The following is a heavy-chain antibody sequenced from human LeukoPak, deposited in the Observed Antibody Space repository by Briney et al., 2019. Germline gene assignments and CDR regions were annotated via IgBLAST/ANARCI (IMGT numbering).Heavy chain of an antibody. Sequence: GGSLRLSCAASGFTFSSYWMNWVRQAPGKGLVWVSRIDIDGSSTTYADSVKGRFTISRDSAKNTVYLQMNSLRAEDTAVYYCARGFTIFGVVNDGFDIWGQGTKVTVSS. CDR3: ARGFTIFGVVNDGFDI. J-gene: IGHJ3*02. CDR2: IDIDGSST. D-gene: IGHD3-3*01. CDR1: GFTFSSYW. V-gene: IGHV3-74*01.